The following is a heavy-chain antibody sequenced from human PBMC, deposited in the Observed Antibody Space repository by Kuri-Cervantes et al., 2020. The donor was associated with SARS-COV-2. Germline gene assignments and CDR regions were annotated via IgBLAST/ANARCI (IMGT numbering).Heavy chain of an antibody. CDR2: VYDSGST. Sequence: SETLSLTCTVSGGSISSHYWSWIRQPPGKGLEWIGYVYDSGSTNYNPSFKSRVTISVDTSNNQFSLKLSSVTAADTAVYYCARVHARGWFDPWGQGTLVTVSS. D-gene: IGHD6-6*01. CDR1: GGSISSHY. CDR3: ARVHARGWFDP. V-gene: IGHV4-59*11. J-gene: IGHJ5*02.